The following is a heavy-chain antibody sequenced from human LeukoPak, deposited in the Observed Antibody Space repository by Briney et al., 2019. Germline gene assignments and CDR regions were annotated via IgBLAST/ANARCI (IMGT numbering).Heavy chain of an antibody. CDR3: ATLNIESSSGWFFRS. CDR1: SGSISGSYY. CDR2: ADYSGTN. J-gene: IGHJ5*02. V-gene: IGHV4-61*01. Sequence: SETLSLTCTVSSGSISGSYYWSWLRQPPGKRLEWIGYADYSGTNEYNPSLRGRLTTSTDASRNQFSLTLSSVTAADTAVYYCATLNIESSSGWFFRSWGQGTLVSVSS. D-gene: IGHD6-19*01.